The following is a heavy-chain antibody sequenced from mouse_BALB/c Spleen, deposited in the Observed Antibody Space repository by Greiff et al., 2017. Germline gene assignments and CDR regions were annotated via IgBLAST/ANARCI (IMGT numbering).Heavy chain of an antibody. CDR2: IWSGGST. CDR3: ARYYYGSSYGYYAMDY. J-gene: IGHJ4*01. V-gene: IGHV2-2*02. D-gene: IGHD1-1*01. Sequence: VMLVESGPGLVQPSQSLSITCTVSGFSLTSYGVHWVRQSPGKGLEWLGVIWSGGSTDYNAAFISRLSISKDNSKSQVFFKMNSLQANDTAIYYCARYYYGSSYGYYAMDYWGQGTSVTVSS. CDR1: GFSLTSYG.